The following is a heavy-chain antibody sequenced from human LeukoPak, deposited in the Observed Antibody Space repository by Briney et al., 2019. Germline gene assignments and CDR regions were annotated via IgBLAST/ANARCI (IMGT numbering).Heavy chain of an antibody. J-gene: IGHJ4*02. CDR3: ARDRVHVGVSAFDS. CDR1: GFILSTSG. D-gene: IGHD5/OR15-5a*01. Sequence: GGSLRLSCVVSGFILSTSGMSWVRQAPGKGLEWVSGITDNIGYTYYADSVMGRFTISRDNAQKSLYLQMNSLRDEDTAVYFCARDRVHVGVSAFDSWGQGTLVTVSS. CDR2: ITDNIGYT. V-gene: IGHV3-23*01.